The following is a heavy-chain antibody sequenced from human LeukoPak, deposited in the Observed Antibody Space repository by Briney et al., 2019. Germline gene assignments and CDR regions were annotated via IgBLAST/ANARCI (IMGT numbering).Heavy chain of an antibody. J-gene: IGHJ3*02. D-gene: IGHD3-10*01. V-gene: IGHV4-34*01. CDR3: ARGQNYYGSGSYYQNDAFDI. Sequence: SETLSLTCAVYGGSFSGYYWSWLRQPPGKGLEWIGEINHSGSTNYNPSLKSRVTISVDTSKNQFSLKLSSVTAADTAVYYCARGQNYYGSGSYYQNDAFDIWGQGTMVTVSS. CDR2: INHSGST. CDR1: GGSFSGYY.